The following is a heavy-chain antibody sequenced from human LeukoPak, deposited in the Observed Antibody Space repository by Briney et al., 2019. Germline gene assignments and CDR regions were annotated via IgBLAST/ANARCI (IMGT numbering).Heavy chain of an antibody. CDR3: AKGGVVPAAIRPRPFDY. Sequence: PGGSLRLSCTPSGFTFSSYAMSWVRQAPGKGLEWVSAISGSGGSTYYADSVKGRFTISRDNSKNTLYLQMNSLRAEDTAVYYCAKGGVVPAAIRPRPFDYWGQGTLVTVSS. J-gene: IGHJ4*02. CDR2: ISGSGGST. CDR1: GFTFSSYA. V-gene: IGHV3-23*01. D-gene: IGHD2-2*02.